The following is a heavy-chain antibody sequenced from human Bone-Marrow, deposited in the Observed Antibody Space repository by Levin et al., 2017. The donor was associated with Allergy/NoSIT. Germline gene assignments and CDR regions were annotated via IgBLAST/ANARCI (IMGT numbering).Heavy chain of an antibody. V-gene: IGHV4-59*01. CDR2: IYYSGST. CDR3: ARITHYDDGSSDYDPGYSLDF. D-gene: IGHD3-22*01. Sequence: TGGSLRLSCTVSGGSIRNFYWSWIRQPPGKRLEWIGYIYYSGSTNYNPSLQSRVTISVDTSKNQFSLKLTSVTAADTAVYYCARITHYDDGSSDYDPGYSLDFWGQGALVTVSS. CDR1: GGSIRNFY. J-gene: IGHJ4*02.